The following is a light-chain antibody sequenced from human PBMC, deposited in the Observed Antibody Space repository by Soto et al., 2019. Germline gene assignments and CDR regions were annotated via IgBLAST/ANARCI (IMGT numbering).Light chain of an antibody. CDR3: QQYSDLPYT. CDR2: WAS. CDR1: QSVLYSSNNNNY. V-gene: IGKV4-1*01. Sequence: DIVMTQSPDSLAVSLGERATINCKSSQSVLYSSNNNNYLAWYQQKPGQPPKLLIYWASTRESGVPDRFSGSGSGTDFTLTISSLQAEDFAVYYCQQYSDLPYTFGQGTKLEVK. J-gene: IGKJ2*01.